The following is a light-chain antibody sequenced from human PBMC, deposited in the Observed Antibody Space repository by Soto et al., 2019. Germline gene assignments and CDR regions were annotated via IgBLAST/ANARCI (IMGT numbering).Light chain of an antibody. CDR1: GATSD. J-gene: IGLJ1*01. CDR3: QSFDSSLSALYV. CDR2: GNN. Sequence: QSVLTQPPSVSGAPGQRVTISCIGATSDVHWYQHLPGTAPKLLNYGNNNRPSGVPDRFSGSKSGTSASLAITGLQAEDEADYYCQSFDSSLSALYVFGTGTKLTVL. V-gene: IGLV1-40*01.